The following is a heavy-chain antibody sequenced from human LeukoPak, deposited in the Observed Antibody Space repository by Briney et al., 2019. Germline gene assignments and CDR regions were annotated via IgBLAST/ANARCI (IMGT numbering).Heavy chain of an antibody. CDR1: GGSISSSSYY. Sequence: SETLSLTCTVSGGSISSSSYYWGWNRQPPGKGLEWIGSLYHSGSTYYNPSLKSRVAISVDTSKNQFSLKLTPETAADTAVYYCARHRPPAAAGTVNWFDPWGQGTLVTVSS. CDR2: LYHSGST. V-gene: IGHV4-39*01. D-gene: IGHD6-13*01. CDR3: ARHRPPAAAGTVNWFDP. J-gene: IGHJ5*02.